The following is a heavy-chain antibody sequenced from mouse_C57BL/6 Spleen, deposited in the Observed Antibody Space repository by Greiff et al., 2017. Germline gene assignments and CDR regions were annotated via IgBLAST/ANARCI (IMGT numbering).Heavy chain of an antibody. D-gene: IGHD3-2*02. J-gene: IGHJ3*01. CDR3: ASGGQLRLPFAY. CDR2: INPSTGGT. Sequence: EVQLQQSGPELVKPGASVKISCKASGYSFTGYYMNWVKQSPEKSLEWIGEINPSTGGTTYNQKFKAKATLTVDKSSSTAYMQLKSLTSEDSAVYYCASGGQLRLPFAYWGQGTLVTVSA. V-gene: IGHV1-42*01. CDR1: GYSFTGYY.